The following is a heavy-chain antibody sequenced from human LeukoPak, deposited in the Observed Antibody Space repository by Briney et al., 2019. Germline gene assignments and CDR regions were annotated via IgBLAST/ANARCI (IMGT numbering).Heavy chain of an antibody. J-gene: IGHJ4*02. CDR1: GFTVSSNY. CDR3: ARGGRSSGGYLYNFDY. V-gene: IGHV3-53*01. D-gene: IGHD1-26*01. Sequence: PGGSLRLSCAASGFTVSSNYISWVRQAPGKGLEWVSVIYSGGSSYYADSVKGRFTLSRDNSKNTLYLQMNSLRAEDTAVYYCARGGRSSGGYLYNFDYWGQGTLVTVSS. CDR2: IYSGGSS.